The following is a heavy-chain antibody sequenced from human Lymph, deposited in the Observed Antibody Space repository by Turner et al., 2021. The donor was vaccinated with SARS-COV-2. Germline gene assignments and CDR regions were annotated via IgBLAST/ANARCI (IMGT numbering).Heavy chain of an antibody. Sequence: EVQLVESGGGLVQPGGSLRLSWAASGFTFSSYWRSWVRQAPGKGLEWVANIKQDGSEKYYVDSVKGRFTISRDNAKNSLYLQMNSLRADDTAVYFCARVGVRFEWSDGYHYYYAMDVWGQGTTVTVSS. CDR2: IKQDGSEK. CDR3: ARVGVRFEWSDGYHYYYAMDV. CDR1: GFTFSSYW. J-gene: IGHJ6*02. D-gene: IGHD3-3*01. V-gene: IGHV3-7*03.